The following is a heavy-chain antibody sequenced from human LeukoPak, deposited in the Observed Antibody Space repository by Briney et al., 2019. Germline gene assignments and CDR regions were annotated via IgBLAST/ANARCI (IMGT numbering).Heavy chain of an antibody. CDR1: GFTFSNHV. V-gene: IGHV3-21*01. D-gene: IGHD6-13*01. CDR3: ARASIAAGPYYFDH. J-gene: IGHJ4*02. CDR2: IGTTSRDM. Sequence: GGSLRLSCAASGFTFSNHVMNWARQAPGKGLEWISSIGTTSRDMYYADSVRDRFIISRDNAKNSLFLQMNSLRAEDTAVYYCARASIAAGPYYFDHWGQGTLVTVSS.